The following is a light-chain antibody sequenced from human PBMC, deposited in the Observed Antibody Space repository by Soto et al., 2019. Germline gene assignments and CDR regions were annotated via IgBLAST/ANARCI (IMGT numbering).Light chain of an antibody. J-gene: IGKJ4*01. CDR3: QQYNNWPPLT. CDR2: GAS. CDR1: QSVNSN. Sequence: EIVMAQSPGTLSVSPGERVALSCRASQSVNSNLAWYQQKPGQTPRLLIYGASTRATGVPARFSGSGSGTEFTLTISSLQPEDFAVYCCQQYNNWPPLTFGGGTKVEIK. V-gene: IGKV3-15*01.